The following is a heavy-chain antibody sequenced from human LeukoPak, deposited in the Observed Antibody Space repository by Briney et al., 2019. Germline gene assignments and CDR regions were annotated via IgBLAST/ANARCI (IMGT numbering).Heavy chain of an antibody. Sequence: PGGSLRLSCAASGFTFSSYSMNWVRQAPGKGLEWVSSISSSSSYIYYADSVKGRFTISRDNPKNSLYLQMNSLRAEDTAVYYCAKAHYFGSGSFDHWGQGTLVTVSP. CDR2: ISSSSSYI. CDR1: GFTFSSYS. CDR3: AKAHYFGSGSFDH. J-gene: IGHJ4*02. V-gene: IGHV3-21*04. D-gene: IGHD3-10*01.